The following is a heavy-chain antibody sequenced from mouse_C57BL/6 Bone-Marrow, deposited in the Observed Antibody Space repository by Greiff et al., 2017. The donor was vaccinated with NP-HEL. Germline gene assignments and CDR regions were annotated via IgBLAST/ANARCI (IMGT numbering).Heavy chain of an antibody. CDR1: GFTFSSYA. D-gene: IGHD2-5*01. CDR3: ARAYYSNYLYYFDY. Sequence: EVQLVESGGGLVKPGGSLKLSCAASGFTFSSYAMSWVRQTPEKRLEWVATISDGGSYTYYPDNGKGRVTISRDNAKNNLYLQMSHLKSEDTAMYYCARAYYSNYLYYFDYWGQGTTLTVSS. CDR2: ISDGGSYT. V-gene: IGHV5-4*01. J-gene: IGHJ2*01.